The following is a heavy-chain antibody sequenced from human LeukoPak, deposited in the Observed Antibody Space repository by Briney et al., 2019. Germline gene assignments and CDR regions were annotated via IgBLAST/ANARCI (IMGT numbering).Heavy chain of an antibody. CDR1: GGSFSGYY. V-gene: IGHV4-34*01. D-gene: IGHD6-19*01. CDR3: ARGRIAVAGTFRNWFDP. J-gene: IGHJ5*02. Sequence: KSSETLSLTCAVYGGSFSGYYWSWIRQPPGKGLEWIGEINHSGSTNYNPSLKSRVTISVDTSKNQFSLKLSSVTAADTAVYYCARGRIAVAGTFRNWFDPWGQGTLVTVSS. CDR2: INHSGST.